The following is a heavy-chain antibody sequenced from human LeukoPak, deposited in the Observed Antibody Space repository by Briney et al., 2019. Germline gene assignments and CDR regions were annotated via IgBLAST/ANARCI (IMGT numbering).Heavy chain of an antibody. CDR1: GFTFSSYE. CDR3: ARGPDSSGWYGVIRYYYYGMDV. J-gene: IGHJ6*02. D-gene: IGHD6-19*01. CDR2: ISSSGSTI. Sequence: GGPLRLSCAASGFTFSSYEMNWVRQAPGKGLEWVSYISSSGSTIYYADSVKGRFTISRDNAKNSLYLQMNSLRAEDTAVYYCARGPDSSGWYGVIRYYYYGMDVWGQGTTVTVSS. V-gene: IGHV3-48*03.